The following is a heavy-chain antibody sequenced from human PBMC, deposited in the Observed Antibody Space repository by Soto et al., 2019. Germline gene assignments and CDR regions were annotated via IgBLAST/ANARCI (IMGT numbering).Heavy chain of an antibody. V-gene: IGHV4-31*03. J-gene: IGHJ4*02. CDR1: GGSISSGGYY. Sequence: SETLSLTCTVSGGSISSGGYYWSWIRQHPGKGLEWIGYIYYSGSTYYNPSLKSRVTISVDTSKNQFSLKLSSVTAADTAVYYCARVLGMYYYDSSVIDYWGQGTPVTVSS. CDR3: ARVLGMYYYDSSVIDY. CDR2: IYYSGST. D-gene: IGHD3-22*01.